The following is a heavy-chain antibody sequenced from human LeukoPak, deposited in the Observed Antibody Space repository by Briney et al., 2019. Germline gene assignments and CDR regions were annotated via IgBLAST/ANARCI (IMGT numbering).Heavy chain of an antibody. D-gene: IGHD6-6*01. CDR2: ISYNSRSI. CDR1: GFTFSGYG. Sequence: GGSLRLSCAASGFTFSGYGMNWVRQAPGKGLEWVSYISYNSRSIEYADSVRGRFTISRDNAKNSLYLQMNSLRAEDTAMYYCARGGAARPDYWGQGALVTVSS. J-gene: IGHJ4*02. V-gene: IGHV3-48*01. CDR3: ARGGAARPDY.